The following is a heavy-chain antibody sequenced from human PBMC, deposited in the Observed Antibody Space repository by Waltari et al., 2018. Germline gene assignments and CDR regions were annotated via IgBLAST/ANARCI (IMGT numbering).Heavy chain of an antibody. CDR3: AREGEDCSGGSCYSIDFQH. D-gene: IGHD2-15*01. V-gene: IGHV4-39*07. CDR1: GGSISSSSYY. CDR2: IYYRGST. Sequence: QLQLQESGPGLVKPSETLSLTCTVSGGSISSSSYYWGWIRQPPGKGLEWVGSIYYRGSTYDNPALKSLVTISVDTSKNQFSLKLSSVTAADTAVYYCAREGEDCSGGSCYSIDFQHWGQGTLVTVSS. J-gene: IGHJ1*01.